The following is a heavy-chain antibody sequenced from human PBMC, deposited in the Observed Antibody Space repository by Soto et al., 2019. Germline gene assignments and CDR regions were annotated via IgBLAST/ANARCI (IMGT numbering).Heavy chain of an antibody. CDR2: IYWDDDK. D-gene: IGHD6-19*01. Sequence: QITLKESGPTLVKPTQTLTLTCTFSGFSLSTSGVGVGWIRQPPGKALEWLALIYWDDDKRYSPSLKSRLTITKDTSKNQVVLTMTNMDPVDTATYYCARTYSSGWDPYYYYGMDVWGQGTTVTVSS. CDR3: ARTYSSGWDPYYYYGMDV. V-gene: IGHV2-5*02. J-gene: IGHJ6*02. CDR1: GFSLSTSGVG.